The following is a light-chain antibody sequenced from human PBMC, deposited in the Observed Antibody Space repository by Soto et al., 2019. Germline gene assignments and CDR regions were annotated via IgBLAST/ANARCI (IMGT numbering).Light chain of an antibody. J-gene: IGKJ4*01. CDR2: DAS. V-gene: IGKV1D-13*01. Sequence: AIQLTQSPSSLSASVGDRVTITCRASQGISSALAWYQQKPAKAPKLLIYDASSLESVVPSRFSGSGSGTDFTLTISSLQPEDFATYYCQQFNNYPRTFGGGTKVEIK. CDR3: QQFNNYPRT. CDR1: QGISSA.